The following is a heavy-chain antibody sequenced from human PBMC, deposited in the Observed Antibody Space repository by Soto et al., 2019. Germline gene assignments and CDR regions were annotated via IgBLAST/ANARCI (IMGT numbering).Heavy chain of an antibody. J-gene: IGHJ4*02. Sequence: AAVKVSCKASGDTFINYYMHWVRQAPGQGFEWMGRISPKSGGTNYAQKFQGRVRMTWDTSLKTAYMELSSLKSDDTAVYYCAIPPGYISDWHYFDLWGQGTLVTVSS. CDR2: ISPKSGGT. D-gene: IGHD2-21*02. V-gene: IGHV1-2*02. CDR3: AIPPGYISDWHYFDL. CDR1: GDTFINYY.